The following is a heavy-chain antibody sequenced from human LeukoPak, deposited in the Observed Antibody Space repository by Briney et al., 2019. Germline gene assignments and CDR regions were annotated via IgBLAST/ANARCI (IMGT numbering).Heavy chain of an antibody. J-gene: IGHJ4*02. D-gene: IGHD6-19*01. CDR3: ASAVAGNYFDY. CDR1: GFTFSKYW. Sequence: GGSLRLSCAASGFTFSKYWLHWLRQAPGKGLVWVSRINPDDKSASYADSVKGRFTISRDNAKNSLYLQMNSLRAEDTAVYYCASAVAGNYFDYWGQGTLVTVSS. CDR2: INPDDKSA. V-gene: IGHV3-74*01.